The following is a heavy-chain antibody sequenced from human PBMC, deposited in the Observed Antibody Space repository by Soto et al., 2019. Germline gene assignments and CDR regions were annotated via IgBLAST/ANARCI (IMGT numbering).Heavy chain of an antibody. J-gene: IGHJ4*01. Sequence: SGPTLVNPTETLTLTWTVSGFSLRNDGRGVSWIRQPPGKALEWLAHIFSNDEKSYSTSLKSRLTISKDTSKSQVVLTMTNMDPVDTATYYCARAPYDTSGYYFDYWGHGTLVTVSS. CDR2: IFSNDEK. CDR1: GFSLRNDGRG. D-gene: IGHD3-22*01. CDR3: ARAPYDTSGYYFDY. V-gene: IGHV2-26*01.